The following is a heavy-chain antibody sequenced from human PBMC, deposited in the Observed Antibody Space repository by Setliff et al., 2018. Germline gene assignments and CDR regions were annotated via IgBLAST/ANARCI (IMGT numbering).Heavy chain of an antibody. V-gene: IGHV1-69*05. CDR3: ARYITGTTPADY. CDR2: IMPIFGTT. D-gene: IGHD1-7*01. J-gene: IGHJ4*02. CDR1: GSSFTGHN. Sequence: SVKVSCKVSGSSFTGHNLHWVRQAPGQGLEWMGGIMPIFGTTNYAQKFQGRVTIITDESTSTAYMELSSLRSEDTAVYYCARYITGTTPADYWGQGTLVTVSS.